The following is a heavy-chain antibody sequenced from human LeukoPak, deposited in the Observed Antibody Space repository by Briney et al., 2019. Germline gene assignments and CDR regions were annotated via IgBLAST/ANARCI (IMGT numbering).Heavy chain of an antibody. Sequence: GGSLRLSCAASGFTFSTYNMNWVRQAPGKGLEWVSYISSSSSTIYYADSVKGRFTISRDNAKNSLYLQMNSLRAEDTAVYYCAKDDGAGRELLGGAYYYGMDVWGQGTTVTVSS. CDR2: ISSSSSTI. V-gene: IGHV3-48*04. J-gene: IGHJ6*02. D-gene: IGHD1-26*01. CDR1: GFTFSTYN. CDR3: AKDDGAGRELLGGAYYYGMDV.